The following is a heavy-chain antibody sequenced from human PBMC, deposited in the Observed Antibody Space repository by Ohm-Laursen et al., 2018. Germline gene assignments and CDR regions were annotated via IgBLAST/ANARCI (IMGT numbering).Heavy chain of an antibody. V-gene: IGHV4-59*07. CDR1: GGSISSYY. Sequence: SDTLSLTCTVSGGSISSYYWSWIRQPPGKGLEWIGYIYYSGSTYYNPSLKSRVTISVDTSKNQFSLKLSSVTAADTAVYYCARNGRVAARGGVFFDYWGQGTLVTVSS. CDR3: ARNGRVAARGGVFFDY. D-gene: IGHD6-13*01. CDR2: IYYSGST. J-gene: IGHJ4*02.